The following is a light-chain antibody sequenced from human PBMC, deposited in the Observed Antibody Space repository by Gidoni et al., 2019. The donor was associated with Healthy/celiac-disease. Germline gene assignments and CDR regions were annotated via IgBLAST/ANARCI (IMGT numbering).Light chain of an antibody. Sequence: DIVMTQSPDSLAVSLGERATINCKSSQSVLYSSNNKNYLAWYQQKPGQPPKLLMYWASTRESGVPDRFSGSGSGTDFTLTISSLQAEDVAVYYCQQYYSTPLTFXQXTKLEIK. J-gene: IGKJ2*01. V-gene: IGKV4-1*01. CDR1: QSVLYSSNNKNY. CDR3: QQYYSTPLT. CDR2: WAS.